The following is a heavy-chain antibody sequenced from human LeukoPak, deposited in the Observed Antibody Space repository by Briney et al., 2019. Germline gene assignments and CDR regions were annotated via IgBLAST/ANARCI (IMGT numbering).Heavy chain of an antibody. V-gene: IGHV3-21*01. Sequence: GGSLRLSCAASGFTFSSYSMNWVRQAPGKGLEWVSSISSSSSYIYYADSVKGRFTISRDNAKNSLYLQMNSLRAEDTAVYYCARDLRGLVGAEDWGQGTLVTVSS. D-gene: IGHD1-26*01. CDR3: ARDLRGLVGAED. CDR2: ISSSSSYI. J-gene: IGHJ4*02. CDR1: GFTFSSYS.